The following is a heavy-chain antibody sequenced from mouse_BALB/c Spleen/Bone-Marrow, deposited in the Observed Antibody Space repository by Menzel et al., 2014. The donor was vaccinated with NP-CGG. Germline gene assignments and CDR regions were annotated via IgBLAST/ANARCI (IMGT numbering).Heavy chain of an antibody. J-gene: IGHJ2*01. CDR3: TRDYYGP. CDR2: ISYSGNT. D-gene: IGHD1-2*01. CDR1: GDSITSGY. Sequence: VHVKQSGPSLVNPSQTLSLTCSVTGDSITSGYWNWIRKFPGNKLEYMGYISYSGNTYYNPSLISRISITRDTSKNQYYLQLNSVTTEDTATYYCTRDYYGPWGQGTPLTVSS. V-gene: IGHV3-8*02.